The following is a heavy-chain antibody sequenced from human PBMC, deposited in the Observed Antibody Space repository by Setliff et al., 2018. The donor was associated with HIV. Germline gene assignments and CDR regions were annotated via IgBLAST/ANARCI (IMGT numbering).Heavy chain of an antibody. CDR2: IFPIFGTA. V-gene: IGHV1-69*06. J-gene: IGHJ3*02. Sequence: SVKVSCKASGGTFSKDAINWVREAPGQGLEWMGRIFPIFGTANYAQKFQDRVTINADKSTSPGYMGLSSLRFGETAVYFCARLPSAAMWGGGAFDIWGQGTMVTVSS. D-gene: IGHD2-2*01. CDR3: ARLPSAAMWGGGAFDI. CDR1: GGTFSKDA.